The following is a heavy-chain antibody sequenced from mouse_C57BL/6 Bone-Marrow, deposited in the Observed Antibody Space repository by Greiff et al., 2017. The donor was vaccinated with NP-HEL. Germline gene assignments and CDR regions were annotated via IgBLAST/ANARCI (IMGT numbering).Heavy chain of an antibody. CDR1: GYTFTSYG. V-gene: IGHV1-81*01. CDR3: ARLPYYSNYRFAY. J-gene: IGHJ3*01. D-gene: IGHD2-5*01. CDR2: IYPRSGNP. Sequence: QVQLQQSGAELARPGASVKLSCKASGYTFTSYGISWVKQRTGQGLEWIGEIYPRSGNPYYNEKFKGKATLTADKSSSTAYMELRSLTSEDSAVYVCARLPYYSNYRFAYWGQGTLVTVSA.